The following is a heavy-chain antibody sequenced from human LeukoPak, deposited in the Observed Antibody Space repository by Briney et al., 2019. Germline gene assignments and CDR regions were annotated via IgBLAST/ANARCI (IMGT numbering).Heavy chain of an antibody. J-gene: IGHJ6*04. V-gene: IGHV3-30*04. D-gene: IGHD3-10*02. CDR3: AELGITMIGGV. Sequence: GGSLRLSCVASGFTFTGHSMHWARQAPGKGLEWVAVVADDEKTIFYADSLKGRFTVSRDNSKNTLYLQMNSLRAADTAVYYCAELGITMIGGVWGKGTTVTISS. CDR1: GFTFTGHS. CDR2: VADDEKTI.